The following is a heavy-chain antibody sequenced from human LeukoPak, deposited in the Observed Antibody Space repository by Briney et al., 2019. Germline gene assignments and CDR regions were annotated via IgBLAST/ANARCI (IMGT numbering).Heavy chain of an antibody. CDR3: ARGGYSSSWYYFDY. CDR2: IYSGGST. D-gene: IGHD6-13*01. J-gene: IGHJ4*02. V-gene: IGHV3-53*01. Sequence: PGGSLRLSCAASGFTVSSNYMSWVRQAPGKGLEWVSVIYSGGSTYYADSVKGRFTISRDNSKNTLYLQMNGLRAEDTAVYYCARGGYSSSWYYFDYWGQGTLVTVSS. CDR1: GFTVSSNY.